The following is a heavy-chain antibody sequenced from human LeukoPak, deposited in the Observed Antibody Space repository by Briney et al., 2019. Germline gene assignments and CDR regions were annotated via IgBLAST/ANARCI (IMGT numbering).Heavy chain of an antibody. CDR1: GYTLTELS. V-gene: IGHV1-24*01. J-gene: IGHJ4*02. CDR3: ATEQTSGYSGYDRLFDY. Sequence: ASVKVSCKVSGYTLTELSMHWVRQAPGKGLDWMGGFDPEDGETIYAQKFQGRVTMTEDTSTDTAYMELSSLRSEDTAVYYCATEQTSGYSGYDRLFDYWGQGTLVTVSS. D-gene: IGHD5-12*01. CDR2: FDPEDGET.